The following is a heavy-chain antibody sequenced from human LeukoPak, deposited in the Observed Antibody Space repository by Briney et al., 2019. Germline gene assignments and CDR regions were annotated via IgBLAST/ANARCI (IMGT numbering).Heavy chain of an antibody. V-gene: IGHV4-4*07. CDR2: IYTSGST. D-gene: IGHD2-2*01. Sequence: PSETLSLACTVSGGFISSYYWSWIRQPAGKGLEWIGRIYTSGSTNYNPSLKSRVTMSVDTSKNQFSLKLSSVTAADTAVYYCAREYCSSTSCYGWFDPWGQGTLVTVSS. CDR1: GGFISSYY. J-gene: IGHJ5*02. CDR3: AREYCSSTSCYGWFDP.